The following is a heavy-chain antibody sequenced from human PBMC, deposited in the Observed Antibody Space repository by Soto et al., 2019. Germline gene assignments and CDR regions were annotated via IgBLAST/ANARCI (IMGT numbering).Heavy chain of an antibody. CDR2: INPSSSAT. CDR3: ARDRLRFLSTSPARPEYYFDY. Sequence: ASVKVSCKASGHTITSYYMHWVRQAPGQGLEWMGIINPSSSATRYSQKFQGRVTMTRDVSTSTVYMEMSGLRSEDTAVYYCARDRLRFLSTSPARPEYYFDYWGQGTLVTVSS. V-gene: IGHV1-46*01. CDR1: GHTITSYY. D-gene: IGHD3-3*01. J-gene: IGHJ4*02.